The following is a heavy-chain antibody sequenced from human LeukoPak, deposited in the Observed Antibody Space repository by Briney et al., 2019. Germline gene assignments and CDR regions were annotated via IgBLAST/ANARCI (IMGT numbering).Heavy chain of an antibody. CDR1: GITVSSNY. V-gene: IGHV3-53*01. J-gene: IGHJ4*02. Sequence: GGSLRLSRAASGITVSSNYMSWVRQAPGKGLEWVSVIYTGGNTYCADSVKGRFTVSRDNSKNTLYLQMNSLRAEDTAVYYCARDNAPYTSSSSGLGLFDYWGQGTLVTVSS. D-gene: IGHD6-6*01. CDR3: ARDNAPYTSSSSGLGLFDY. CDR2: IYTGGNT.